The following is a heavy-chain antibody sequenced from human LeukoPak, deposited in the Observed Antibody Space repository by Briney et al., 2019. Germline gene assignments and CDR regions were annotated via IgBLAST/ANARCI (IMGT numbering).Heavy chain of an antibody. CDR1: GFTFTIST. Sequence: GASVKGSCKASGFTFTISTIQWVRQARGQRLEWIGWIVVGSGNTNYAQKLQERVIITRDMSTTTVYMELSSLRSEDTAVYYCAGTPWFGELTLDYWGQGTLVTVSS. CDR3: AGTPWFGELTLDY. V-gene: IGHV1-58*02. D-gene: IGHD3-10*01. CDR2: IVVGSGNT. J-gene: IGHJ4*02.